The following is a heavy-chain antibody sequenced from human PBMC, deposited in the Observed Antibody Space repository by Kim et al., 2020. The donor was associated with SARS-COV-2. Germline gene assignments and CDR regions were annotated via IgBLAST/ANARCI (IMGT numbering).Heavy chain of an antibody. D-gene: IGHD6-13*01. Sequence: SETLSLTCAVYGGSFSGYYWSWIRQPPGKGLEWIGEINHSGSTNYNPSLKSRVTISVDTSKNQFSLKLSSVTAADTAVYYCARGVAAANESPPPTNRNWFDPWGQGTLVTVSS. CDR3: ARGVAAANESPPPTNRNWFDP. J-gene: IGHJ5*02. V-gene: IGHV4-34*01. CDR1: GGSFSGYY. CDR2: INHSGST.